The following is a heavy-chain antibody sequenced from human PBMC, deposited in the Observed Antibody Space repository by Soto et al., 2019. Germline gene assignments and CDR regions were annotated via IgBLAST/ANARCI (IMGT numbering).Heavy chain of an antibody. CDR1: GASITDYF. V-gene: IGHV4-59*01. D-gene: IGHD2-21*02. CDR3: ARGTYCGTDCYWTLDF. Sequence: QVHLQESGPGLVKPSETLSLTCTVAGASITDYFWPWIRQPPGKGLEWIGYFYYVETINKKSSLNSRLTVSVDTSKRQFSLKVTSVTTADTAVYYCARGTYCGTDCYWTLDFWGQGKMVTVSS. CDR2: FYYVETI. J-gene: IGHJ4*02.